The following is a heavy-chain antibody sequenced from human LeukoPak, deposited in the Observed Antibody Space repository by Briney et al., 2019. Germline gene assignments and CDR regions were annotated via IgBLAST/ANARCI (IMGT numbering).Heavy chain of an antibody. D-gene: IGHD6-13*01. CDR3: AKDFYPYSSSSDAFDI. CDR2: ISYGGSNK. Sequence: GGSLRLSCAASGFTFSSYGMHWVRQAPGKGLEWVAVISYGGSNKYYADSVKGRFTISRDNSKNTLYLQMNSLRAEDTAVYYCAKDFYPYSSSSDAFDIWGQGTMVTVSS. V-gene: IGHV3-30*18. J-gene: IGHJ3*02. CDR1: GFTFSSYG.